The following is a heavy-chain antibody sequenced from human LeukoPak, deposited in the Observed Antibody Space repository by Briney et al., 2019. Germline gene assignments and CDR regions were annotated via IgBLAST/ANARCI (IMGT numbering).Heavy chain of an antibody. CDR3: ARETPSADAAFDY. J-gene: IGHJ4*02. Sequence: GGTVSLSCAASGFTLSSYTMKWGRQGPGKGLEWVSSISTSSSYIHYADSVKGRFTISRDNSKNTLDLQMNSLRAEDTPVYYCARETPSADAAFDYWGQGTLVTVSS. V-gene: IGHV3-21*01. CDR2: ISTSSSYI. D-gene: IGHD2-15*01. CDR1: GFTLSSYT.